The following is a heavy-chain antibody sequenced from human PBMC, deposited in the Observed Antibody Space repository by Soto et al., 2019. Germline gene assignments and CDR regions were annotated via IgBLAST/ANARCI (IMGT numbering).Heavy chain of an antibody. CDR1: GGSISSSSYY. CDR2: IYYSGST. J-gene: IGHJ4*02. V-gene: IGHV4-39*01. CDR3: ASLPLTGYYLGGY. Sequence: QLQLQESGPGLVKPSETLSLTCTVSGGSISSSSYYWGWIRQPPGKGLEWIGSIYYSGSTYYNPSLKSRVTISVDTSKNQFSLKLSSVTAADTAVYYCASLPLTGYYLGGYWGQGTLVTVSS. D-gene: IGHD3-9*01.